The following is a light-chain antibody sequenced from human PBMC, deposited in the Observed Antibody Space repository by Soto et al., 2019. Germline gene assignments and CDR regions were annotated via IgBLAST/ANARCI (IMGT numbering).Light chain of an antibody. CDR1: QSISGL. V-gene: IGKV1-5*03. CDR3: QQYNTFWT. CDR2: KAS. Sequence: DIQMTQSTSTLSASVGDRVTITCRASQSISGLLAWYQQKPGKAPKLLIYKASGLESGVPSRFSGSGSGTEFTLTINGLQPDDFATYYCQQYNTFWTFGQGTKVDI. J-gene: IGKJ1*01.